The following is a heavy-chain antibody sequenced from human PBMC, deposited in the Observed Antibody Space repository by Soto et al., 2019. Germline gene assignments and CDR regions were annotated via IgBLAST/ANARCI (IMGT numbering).Heavy chain of an antibody. CDR3: ASFSKNHNWNEDGPDAFDI. CDR1: GGTFSSYT. CDR2: IIPILGIA. Sequence: SVKVSCKASGGTFSSYTISWVRQAPGQGLEWMGRIIPILGIANYAQKFQGRVTITADKSTSTAYMELSSLRSEDTAVYYCASFSKNHNWNEDGPDAFDIWGQGTMVTVSS. D-gene: IGHD1-20*01. J-gene: IGHJ3*02. V-gene: IGHV1-69*02.